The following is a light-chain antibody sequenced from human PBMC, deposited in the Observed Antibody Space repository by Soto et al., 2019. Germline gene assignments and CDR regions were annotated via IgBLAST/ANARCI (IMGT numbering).Light chain of an antibody. V-gene: IGLV2-14*01. CDR2: DVI. CDR1: SSDVGGYNY. Sequence: QSVLTQPASVSGSPGQSITISCTGTSSDVGGYNYVSWNQQHPGKATKLMIYDVINRPSGVSNLFSGSKSGNTASLTISGLQAEDEADFYCSSYTSSSTLVFGGGTKLTVL. J-gene: IGLJ3*02. CDR3: SSYTSSSTLV.